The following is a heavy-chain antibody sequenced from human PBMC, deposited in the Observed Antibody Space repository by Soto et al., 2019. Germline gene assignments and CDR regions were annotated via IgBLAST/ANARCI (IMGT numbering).Heavy chain of an antibody. CDR2: IDSCMNT. CDR3: ARDGPYYYGFVI. V-gene: IGHV4-30-4*01. Sequence: SETLSLTCTVSGDSITNSDYYWNWIRQSPGKGLEWISTIDSCMNTCHHPSLKSRVVISADVSKNLFSLKLRSVTPAHTALYFCARDGPYYYGFVIWAQGTTVTISS. CDR1: GDSITNSDYY. J-gene: IGHJ6*02.